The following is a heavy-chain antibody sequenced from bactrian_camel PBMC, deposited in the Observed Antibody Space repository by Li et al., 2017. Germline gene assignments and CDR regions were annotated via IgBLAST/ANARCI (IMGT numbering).Heavy chain of an antibody. J-gene: IGHJ4*01. D-gene: IGHD2*01. V-gene: IGHV3S26*01. CDR1: GDTDGKYC. Sequence: HVQLVESGGGSVQAGGSLRLSCAISGDTDGKYCMGWFRQAPGKEREGLTTIDSDGATSYADSVKGRFTISKDNAKSTLYLQMANLKPGDTAMYYCAAVYTGTGNCYSPLTSVPEFHYHGQGTQVTVS. CDR2: IDSDGAT.